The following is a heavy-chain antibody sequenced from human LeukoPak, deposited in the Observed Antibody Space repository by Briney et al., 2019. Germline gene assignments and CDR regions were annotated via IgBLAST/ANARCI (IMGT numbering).Heavy chain of an antibody. CDR2: IYTSGST. D-gene: IGHD2-2*01. CDR1: GGSISSYY. Sequence: SETLSLTCTVSGGSISSYYWSWIRQPAGKGLEWIGRIYTSGSTIYNPSLKSRVPMSEDTSKNQFSLKLSAVTAADTAVYYCARTTRTKSYCSSTSCTQGDQYYYYYMDVWGKGTTVTVSS. J-gene: IGHJ6*03. CDR3: ARTTRTKSYCSSTSCTQGDQYYYYYMDV. V-gene: IGHV4-4*07.